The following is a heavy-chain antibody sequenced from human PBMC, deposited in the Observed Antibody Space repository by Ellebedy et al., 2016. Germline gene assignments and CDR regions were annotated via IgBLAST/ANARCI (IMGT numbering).Heavy chain of an antibody. Sequence: SETLSLXXAVSGGSISSSSYYWGWIRQPPGKGLEWIGSIYYSGSTYYNPSLKSRVTISVDTSKNQFSLKLSSVTAADTAVYYCARHKVVRGVIITLYNWFDPWGQGTLVTVSS. CDR3: ARHKVVRGVIITLYNWFDP. CDR2: IYYSGST. J-gene: IGHJ5*02. CDR1: GGSISSSSYY. D-gene: IGHD3-10*01. V-gene: IGHV4-39*01.